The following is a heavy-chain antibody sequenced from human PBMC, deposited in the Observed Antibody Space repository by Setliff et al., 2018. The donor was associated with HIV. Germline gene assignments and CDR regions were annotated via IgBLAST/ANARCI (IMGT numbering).Heavy chain of an antibody. CDR2: TIPAFGTA. D-gene: IGHD6-19*01. CDR1: GGTFSSYA. CDR3: ARDGLLVAGIRFDY. Sequence: SVKVSCKTSGGTFSSYAVSWVRQAPGQGLEWMGGTIPAFGTANYAQKFQGRVTITTDESTSTAYMELSGLRSEDTAVYFCARDGLLVAGIRFDYWGQGTLVTVSS. J-gene: IGHJ4*01. V-gene: IGHV1-69*05.